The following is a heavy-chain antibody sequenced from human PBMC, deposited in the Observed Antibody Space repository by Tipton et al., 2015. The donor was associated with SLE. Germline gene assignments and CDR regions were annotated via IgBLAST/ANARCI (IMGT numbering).Heavy chain of an antibody. J-gene: IGHJ4*02. CDR3: ARGQGGLAAPFDY. CDR2: INHSGST. V-gene: IGHV4-34*01. Sequence: TLSLTCTVSGGSISSYYWSWIRQPPGKGLEWIGEINHSGSTNYNPSLKSRVTISVDTSKNQFSLKLSSVTAADTAVYYCARGQGGLAAPFDYWGQGTLVTASS. D-gene: IGHD6-13*01. CDR1: GGSISSYY.